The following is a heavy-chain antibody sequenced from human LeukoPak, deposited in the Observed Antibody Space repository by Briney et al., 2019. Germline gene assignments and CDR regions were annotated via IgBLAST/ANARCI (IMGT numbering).Heavy chain of an antibody. V-gene: IGHV3-23*01. CDR1: GFTFINYI. CDR2: ISGTGGTI. Sequence: PGGSLRLSCAASGFTFINYILGWVRQSPGKGLEWISDISGTGGTIHYADSVKGRITISRDNSKNTVYLQLNSLRTDDTATYYCVKDLGYSDDWGQGTLVTVSS. D-gene: IGHD5-12*01. CDR3: VKDLGYSDD. J-gene: IGHJ4*02.